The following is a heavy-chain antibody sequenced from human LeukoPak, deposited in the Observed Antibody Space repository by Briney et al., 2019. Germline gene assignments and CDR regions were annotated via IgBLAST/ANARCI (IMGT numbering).Heavy chain of an antibody. V-gene: IGHV4-34*01. J-gene: IGHJ4*02. CDR2: INHSGST. CDR3: ARLVAY. CDR1: GGSFSGYY. Sequence: SETLSLTCAVYGGSFSGYYWSWIRQPPGKGLEWIGEINHSGSTNYNPSLKSRVTISVDTSKNQFSLKLSSVTAADTAVYYCARLVAYWGQGTLVTVSS.